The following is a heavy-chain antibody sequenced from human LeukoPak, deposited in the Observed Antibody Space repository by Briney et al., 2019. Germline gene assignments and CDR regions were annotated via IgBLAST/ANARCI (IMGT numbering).Heavy chain of an antibody. D-gene: IGHD3-10*01. CDR3: ARRRRSYGSGSYAYWFDP. CDR2: IIPIFGTA. Sequence: SVKVSCKASGGTFSSYAISWVRQAPGQGLEWMGGIIPIFGTANYARKFQGRVTITADESTSTAYMELSSLRSEDTAVYYCARRRRSYGSGSYAYWFDPWGQGTLVTVSS. V-gene: IGHV1-69*13. J-gene: IGHJ5*02. CDR1: GGTFSSYA.